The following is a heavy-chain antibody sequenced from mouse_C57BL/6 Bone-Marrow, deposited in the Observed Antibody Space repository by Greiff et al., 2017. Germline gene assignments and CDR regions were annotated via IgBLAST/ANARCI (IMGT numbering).Heavy chain of an antibody. Sequence: QVQLQQSGAELARPGASVKLSCKASGYTFTSYGISWVKQRTGQGLEWIGEIYPRSGNTYYNEKFKGKATLTADKSSSTAYMELRSLTSEDSAVXFCARRENYYGRWYFDVWGTGTTVTVSS. V-gene: IGHV1-81*01. J-gene: IGHJ1*03. CDR3: ARRENYYGRWYFDV. D-gene: IGHD1-1*01. CDR1: GYTFTSYG. CDR2: IYPRSGNT.